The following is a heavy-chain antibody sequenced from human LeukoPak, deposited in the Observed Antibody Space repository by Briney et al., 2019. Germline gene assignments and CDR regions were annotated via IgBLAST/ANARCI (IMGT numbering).Heavy chain of an antibody. CDR2: INHSGNT. CDR3: ARRQPYYYDSSGYYYRGWFDP. Sequence: SETLSLTCAVYGGSFSGYYCSWIRQPPGKGLEWIGEINHSGNTNYNPSLKSRVTISVDTSKNQFSLKLSSVTAADTAVYYRARRQPYYYDSSGYYYRGWFDPWGQGTLVTVSS. J-gene: IGHJ5*02. CDR1: GGSFSGYY. D-gene: IGHD3-22*01. V-gene: IGHV4-34*01.